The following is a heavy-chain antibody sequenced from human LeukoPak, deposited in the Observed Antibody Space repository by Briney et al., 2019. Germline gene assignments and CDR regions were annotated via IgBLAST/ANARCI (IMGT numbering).Heavy chain of an antibody. CDR2: IIPTFGTA. CDR3: AREGYYDSSGYSGWFDP. D-gene: IGHD3-22*01. V-gene: IGHV1-69*06. J-gene: IGHJ5*02. Sequence: ASVKVSCKASGGTFSSYAISWVRQAPGQGPEWMGGIIPTFGTANYAQKFQGRVTITADKSTSTAYMELSSLRSEDTAVYYCAREGYYDSSGYSGWFDPWGQGTLVTVSS. CDR1: GGTFSSYA.